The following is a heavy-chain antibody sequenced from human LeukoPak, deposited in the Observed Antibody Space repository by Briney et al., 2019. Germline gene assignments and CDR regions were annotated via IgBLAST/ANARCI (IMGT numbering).Heavy chain of an antibody. CDR2: IYYSGST. CDR1: GGSISSYY. D-gene: IGHD3-22*01. V-gene: IGHV4-59*08. Sequence: SETLSLTCAVSGGSISSYYWSWIRQPPGKGLEWIGYIYYSGSTNYNPSLKSRVTISVDTSKNQFSLKLSSVTAADTAVYYCARHASVYYYDRWGQGTLVTVSS. J-gene: IGHJ4*02. CDR3: ARHASVYYYDR.